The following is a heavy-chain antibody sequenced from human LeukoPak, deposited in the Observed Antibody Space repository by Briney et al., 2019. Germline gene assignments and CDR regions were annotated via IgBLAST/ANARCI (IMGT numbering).Heavy chain of an antibody. J-gene: IGHJ4*02. V-gene: IGHV3-74*01. CDR3: ARDVDFDS. CDR2: INSDATST. CDR1: GFTFRSYW. Sequence: PGGSLRLSCAASGFTFRSYWMHWVRQGPGKGLMWVSRINSDATSTTYADSVKGRFTISRDNAKNTLYLQMDSLTAEDSGVYYCARDVDFDSWGQGTLVTVSS.